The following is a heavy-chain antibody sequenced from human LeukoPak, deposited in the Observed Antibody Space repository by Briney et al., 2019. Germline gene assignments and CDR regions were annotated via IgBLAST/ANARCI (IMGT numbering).Heavy chain of an antibody. CDR2: ISSSSSYI. CDR1: GFTFSSYE. Sequence: TGGSLRLSCAASGFTFSSYEMNWVRQAPGKGLEWVSYISSSSSYIYYAESVRGRFTISRDNAKNSLYLQMNSLRAEDTAVYYCASTITMVRGRFDYWGQGTLVTVSS. V-gene: IGHV3-21*05. D-gene: IGHD3-10*01. J-gene: IGHJ4*02. CDR3: ASTITMVRGRFDY.